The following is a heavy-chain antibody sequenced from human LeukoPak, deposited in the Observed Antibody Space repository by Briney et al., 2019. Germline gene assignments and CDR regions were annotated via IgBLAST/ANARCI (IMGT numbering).Heavy chain of an antibody. J-gene: IGHJ4*02. CDR3: AREIGGILVFDY. D-gene: IGHD5-18*01. CDR2: INPNSGFT. V-gene: IGHV1-2*02. CDR1: GYSFTGYY. Sequence: ASVKASCKASGYSFTGYYLHWVRQAPGQGLEWMGWINPNSGFTNYAQKFQGRVTMTRDTSISTAYMELSRLRSDDTAVYYCAREIGGILVFDYWGQGTLVTVSS.